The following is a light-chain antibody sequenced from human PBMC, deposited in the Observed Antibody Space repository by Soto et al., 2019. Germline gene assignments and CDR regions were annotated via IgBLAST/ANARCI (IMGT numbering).Light chain of an antibody. V-gene: IGLV2-14*01. Sequence: QSALTQPASVSGSPGQSITISCTGTSSDVGGYNYVPWYQQHPGKAPKLMIYEVSNRPSGVSNRFSGSKSGNTASLTISGLQAVDEADYYCTSYTSISLYVFGTGTKLTVL. J-gene: IGLJ1*01. CDR2: EVS. CDR3: TSYTSISLYV. CDR1: SSDVGGYNY.